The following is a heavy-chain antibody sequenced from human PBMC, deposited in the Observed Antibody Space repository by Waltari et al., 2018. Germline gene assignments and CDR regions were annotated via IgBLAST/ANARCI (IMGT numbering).Heavy chain of an antibody. D-gene: IGHD3-3*01. CDR3: ARTDLEFTILDDYGMDV. V-gene: IGHV3-66*01. Sequence: EMHLVESGGGLVQPGGSLRLSCAASGFTVSSIYMSWVRQAPGLGLEWVSGLCSGCEAFYADSVKGRFTISRDNAKNTLYLQMNSLRAEDTGVYYCARTDLEFTILDDYGMDVWGQGTTVTVSS. CDR1: GFTVSSIY. CDR2: LCSGCEA. J-gene: IGHJ6*02.